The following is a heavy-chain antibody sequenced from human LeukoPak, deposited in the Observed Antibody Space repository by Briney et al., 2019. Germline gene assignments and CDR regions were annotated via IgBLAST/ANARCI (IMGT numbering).Heavy chain of an antibody. Sequence: SETLSLTCTVSGGSISRYYWSWIRRPPGKGLEWIGYIDDSGNTNYNPSLKSQVTISVDKSKNQFSLKLSFVTAADTAVYYCARDPLYCSSTGCYYYGMDVWGQGTTVTVSS. CDR2: IDDSGNT. J-gene: IGHJ6*02. CDR1: GGSISRYY. V-gene: IGHV4-59*01. D-gene: IGHD2-2*01. CDR3: ARDPLYCSSTGCYYYGMDV.